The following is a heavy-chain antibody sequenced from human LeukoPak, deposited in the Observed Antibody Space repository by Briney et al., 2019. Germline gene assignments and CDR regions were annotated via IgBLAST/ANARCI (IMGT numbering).Heavy chain of an antibody. CDR1: GYTFTGYY. D-gene: IGHD3-10*01. V-gene: IGHV1-2*06. CDR2: INPNSGGT. Sequence: RASVKVSCKASGYTFTGYYMHWVRQAPGQGLEWMGRINPNSGGTNYAQKFQGRVTMTRDTSISTAYMELSRLRSDDTAVYYCARDRFGEGWFDPWGQGTLVTVSS. J-gene: IGHJ5*02. CDR3: ARDRFGEGWFDP.